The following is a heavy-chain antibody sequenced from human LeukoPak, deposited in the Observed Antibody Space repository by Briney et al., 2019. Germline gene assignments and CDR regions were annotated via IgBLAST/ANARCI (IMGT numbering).Heavy chain of an antibody. CDR2: INHSGST. J-gene: IGHJ4*02. D-gene: IGHD6-13*01. V-gene: IGHV4-34*01. Sequence: PSETLSLTCAVYSGSFSGNYWSWIRQPPGKGLEWIGEINHSGSTNYNPSLKSRVTTSVDTSKNQFSLKLSSVTAADTAVYYCARQSGSSTWSFDYWGQGTLVTVSS. CDR3: ARQSGSSTWSFDY. CDR1: SGSFSGNY.